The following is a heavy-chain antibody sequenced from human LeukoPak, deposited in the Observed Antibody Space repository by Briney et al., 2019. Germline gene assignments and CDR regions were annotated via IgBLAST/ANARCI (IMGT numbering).Heavy chain of an antibody. CDR3: ARDPDVGGSAYVFDY. CDR2: ISYDGSNK. Sequence: GGSLRLSCAASGFTFSSYAMHWVRQAPGKGLEWVAVISYDGSNKYYADSVKGRFTISRDNSQNTLYLQMTSLRAEDTAVYYCARDPDVGGSAYVFDYWGQGTLVTVSS. CDR1: GFTFSSYA. D-gene: IGHD2-15*01. J-gene: IGHJ4*02. V-gene: IGHV3-30-3*01.